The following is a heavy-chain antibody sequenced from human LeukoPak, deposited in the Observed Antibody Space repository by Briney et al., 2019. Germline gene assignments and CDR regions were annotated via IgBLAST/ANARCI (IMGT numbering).Heavy chain of an antibody. V-gene: IGHV3-30*04. J-gene: IGHJ4*02. Sequence: GGSLRLSCAASGFTFSSYAMHWVRQAPGKGLEWVAVISYDGSNRYYADSVKGRFTISRDNSKNTLYLQMNGLRAEDTAVYYCARGLYGSGSVLIYWGQGTLVTVSS. CDR3: ARGLYGSGSVLIY. CDR2: ISYDGSNR. D-gene: IGHD3-10*01. CDR1: GFTFSSYA.